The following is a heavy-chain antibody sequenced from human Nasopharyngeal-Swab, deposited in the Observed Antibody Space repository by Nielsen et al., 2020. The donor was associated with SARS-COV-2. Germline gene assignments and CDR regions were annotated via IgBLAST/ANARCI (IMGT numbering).Heavy chain of an antibody. Sequence: ASVKVSCKVSGYTLTELSMHWVRQAPGKGLEWMGGFDPEDGETIYAQKFQGRVTTTEDTSTDTAYMELSSLRSEDTAVYYCAASGSYAFDYWGQGTLVTVSS. CDR3: AASGSYAFDY. D-gene: IGHD1-26*01. J-gene: IGHJ4*02. CDR1: GYTLTELS. V-gene: IGHV1-24*01. CDR2: FDPEDGET.